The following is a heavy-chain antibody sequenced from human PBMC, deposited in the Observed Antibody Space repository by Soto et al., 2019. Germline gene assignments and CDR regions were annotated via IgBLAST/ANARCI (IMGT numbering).Heavy chain of an antibody. J-gene: IGHJ5*02. V-gene: IGHV1-18*01. CDR3: ARDLLVAATSFWFDP. D-gene: IGHD2-15*01. Sequence: ASVKVSCKASGYTFTSYGISWVRQAPGQGLEWMGWISAYNGNTNYAQKLQGRVTMTTDTSTSTAYMELRSLRSDDTAVYYCARDLLVAATSFWFDPWGQGTLVTVS. CDR2: ISAYNGNT. CDR1: GYTFTSYG.